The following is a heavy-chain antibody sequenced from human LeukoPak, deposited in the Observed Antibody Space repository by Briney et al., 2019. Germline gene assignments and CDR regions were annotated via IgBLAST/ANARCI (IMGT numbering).Heavy chain of an antibody. Sequence: GASVKVSCKVSGYTLTELSMHWVRQAPGKGLEWMGGFDPEDGETIYAQKFQGRVTMTEDTSTDTAYMELSSLRSEDTAVYYCATRSRSMIVVVPFDYWGQGTLVTVSS. CDR2: FDPEDGET. D-gene: IGHD3-22*01. CDR3: ATRSRSMIVVVPFDY. V-gene: IGHV1-24*01. CDR1: GYTLTELS. J-gene: IGHJ4*02.